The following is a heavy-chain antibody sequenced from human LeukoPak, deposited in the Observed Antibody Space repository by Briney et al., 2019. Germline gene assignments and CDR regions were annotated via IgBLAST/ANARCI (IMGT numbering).Heavy chain of an antibody. J-gene: IGHJ3*02. CDR2: IWYDGSNK. CDR1: GFTFSSYG. D-gene: IGHD6-13*01. CDR3: ARVATAAGIGDAFDI. V-gene: IGHV3-33*01. Sequence: PGGSLRLSCAASGFTFSSYGMHWVRQAPGKGLEWVAVIWYDGSNKYYADSVKGRFTISRGNSKNTLYLQMNSLRAEDTAVYYCARVATAAGIGDAFDIWGQGTMVTVSS.